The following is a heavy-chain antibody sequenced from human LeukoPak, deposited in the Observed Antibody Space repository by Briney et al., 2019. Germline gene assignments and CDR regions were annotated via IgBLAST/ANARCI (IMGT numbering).Heavy chain of an antibody. CDR2: IYSGGYT. Sequence: GGSLRLSCAASGFTVSSNYMSWVRQAPGKGLEWVSVIYSGGYTHYADSVKGRFTISRDNSKNTLYLQMNSLRAEDTAVYYCAKTGNPATGDYWGQGTLVTVSS. J-gene: IGHJ4*02. D-gene: IGHD1-1*01. V-gene: IGHV3-53*01. CDR3: AKTGNPATGDY. CDR1: GFTVSSNY.